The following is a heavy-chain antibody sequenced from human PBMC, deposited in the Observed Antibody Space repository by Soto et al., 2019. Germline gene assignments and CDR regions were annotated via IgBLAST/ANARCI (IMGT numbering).Heavy chain of an antibody. CDR2: ISPGSRYP. D-gene: IGHD3-3*01. J-gene: IGHJ3*02. CDR1: GFTFGDSY. CDR3: ARARYDFWSGYSDAFDI. Sequence: GGSLRLSCAGSGFTFGDSYMSWIRQAPGKGLEWLSYISPGSRYPAYADSVKGRFTISRDNAKRSLYLQMMSLTAEDTAVYYCARARYDFWSGYSDAFDIWGQGTMVTVSS. V-gene: IGHV3-11*06.